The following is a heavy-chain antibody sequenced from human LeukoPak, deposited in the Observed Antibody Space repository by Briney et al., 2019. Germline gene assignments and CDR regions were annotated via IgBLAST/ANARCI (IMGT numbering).Heavy chain of an antibody. CDR2: IYYTGST. Sequence: SETLSLTCTVSGGSISSSSYYWGWIRQPRGKGLEWIGTIYYTGSTYYNPSLKSRVTISVDTSNNHFSLKLSSVTAADTAVYYCARHASLTCTSGWYWFDYWGQGTLVTVSS. CDR3: ARHASLTCTSGWYWFDY. D-gene: IGHD6-19*01. V-gene: IGHV4-39*01. J-gene: IGHJ4*02. CDR1: GGSISSSSYY.